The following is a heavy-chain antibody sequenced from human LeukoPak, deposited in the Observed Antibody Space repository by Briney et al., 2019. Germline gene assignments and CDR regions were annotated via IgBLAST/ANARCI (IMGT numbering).Heavy chain of an antibody. D-gene: IGHD2-2*01. CDR1: GFTFSTYS. J-gene: IGHJ5*02. V-gene: IGHV3-21*01. CDR3: ARGRGYCSSTSCQNWFDP. CDR2: ISSSSSYI. Sequence: GGSLRLSCAASGFTFSTYSMNWVRQAPGKGLEWVSSISSSSSYIYYADPVKGRFTISRDNAKNSLYLQMNSLRAEDTAVYYCARGRGYCSSTSCQNWFDPWGQGTLVTVSA.